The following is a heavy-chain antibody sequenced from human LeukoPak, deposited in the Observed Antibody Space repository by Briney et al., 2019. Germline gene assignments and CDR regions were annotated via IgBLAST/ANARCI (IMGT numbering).Heavy chain of an antibody. CDR3: AREVAAAGISYYYYGMDA. V-gene: IGHV1-18*01. CDR2: ISAYNGNT. Sequence: ASVKVSCKASGYTFTSYGISWVRQAPGQGLEWMGWISAYNGNTNYAQKLQGRVTMTTDTSTSTAYMELRSLRSDDTAVYYCAREVAAAGISYYYYGMDAWGQGTTVTVSS. D-gene: IGHD6-13*01. CDR1: GYTFTSYG. J-gene: IGHJ6*02.